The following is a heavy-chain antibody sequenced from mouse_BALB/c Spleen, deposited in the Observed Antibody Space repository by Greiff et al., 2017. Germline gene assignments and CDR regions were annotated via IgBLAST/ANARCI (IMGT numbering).Heavy chain of an antibody. CDR2: IRLKSNNYAT. J-gene: IGHJ3*01. D-gene: IGHD2-10*01. Sequence: EVQVVESGGGLVQPGGSMKLSCVASGFTFSNYWMNWVRQSPEKGLEWVAEIRLKSNNYATHYAESVKGRFTISRDDSKSSVYLQMNNLRAEDTGIYYCTSEAYYGNYRGAWFAYWGQGTLVTVSA. V-gene: IGHV6-6*02. CDR3: TSEAYYGNYRGAWFAY. CDR1: GFTFSNYW.